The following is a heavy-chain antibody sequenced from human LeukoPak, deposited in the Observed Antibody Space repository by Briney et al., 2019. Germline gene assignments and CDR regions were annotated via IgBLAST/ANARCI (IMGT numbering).Heavy chain of an antibody. J-gene: IGHJ3*02. D-gene: IGHD6-6*01. CDR3: ARDSSSSFDSFDI. CDR1: GFTFSSYE. CDR2: ISSSGSTI. V-gene: IGHV3-48*03. Sequence: PGGSLRLSCAASGFTFSSYEMNWVRQAPGKGLEWVSYISSSGSTIYYADSVKGRFTISRDNFKNTLYLQMNSLRAEDTAVYYCARDSSSSFDSFDIWGQGTMVTVSS.